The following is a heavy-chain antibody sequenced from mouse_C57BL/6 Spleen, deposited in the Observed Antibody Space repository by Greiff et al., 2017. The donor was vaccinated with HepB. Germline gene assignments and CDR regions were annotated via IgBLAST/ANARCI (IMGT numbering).Heavy chain of an antibody. CDR3: AREGGYEYDPRFDD. Sequence: QVQLQQPGAELVKPGASVKMSCKASGYTFTSYWITWVKQRPGQGLEWIGDIYPGSGSTNYNEKFKSKATLTVDTSSSTAYMQLSSLTSEDSAVYYCAREGGYEYDPRFDDWGQGTTLTVSS. J-gene: IGHJ2*01. CDR2: IYPGSGST. D-gene: IGHD2-4*01. CDR1: GYTFTSYW. V-gene: IGHV1-55*01.